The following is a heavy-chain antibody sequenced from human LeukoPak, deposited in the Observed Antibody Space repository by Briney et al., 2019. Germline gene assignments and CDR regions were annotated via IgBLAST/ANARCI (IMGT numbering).Heavy chain of an antibody. Sequence: SETLSLTCAVSGGSISSSNWWSWVRPPPGKGLEWIGEIYHSGSTNYNPSLKSRVTISVDKSKNQFSLKLSSVTAADTAVYYCVREENSSSWYKYFDYWGQGTLVTVSS. CDR3: VREENSSSWYKYFDY. CDR2: IYHSGST. V-gene: IGHV4-4*02. D-gene: IGHD6-13*01. CDR1: GGSISSSNW. J-gene: IGHJ4*02.